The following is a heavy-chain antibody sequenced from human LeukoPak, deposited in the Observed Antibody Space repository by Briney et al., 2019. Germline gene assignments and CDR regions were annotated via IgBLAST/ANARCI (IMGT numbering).Heavy chain of an antibody. CDR1: GYSFTSYW. CDR3: ARQYSSGWYGDWFGP. V-gene: IGHV5-51*01. Sequence: GESPKISCKGSGYSFTSYWIGWVRQMPGEGLEGMGVIYPGDSDTRYSPSFQGQVTISADKSISTAYLQWSSLKASDTGMYYCARQYSSGWYGDWFGPWGQGTLVNVFS. CDR2: IYPGDSDT. J-gene: IGHJ5*02. D-gene: IGHD6-19*01.